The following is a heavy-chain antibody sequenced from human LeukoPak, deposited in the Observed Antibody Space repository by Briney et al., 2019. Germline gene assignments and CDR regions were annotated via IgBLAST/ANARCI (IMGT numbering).Heavy chain of an antibody. CDR2: ISPYNANT. J-gene: IGHJ4*02. CDR3: ARGGGYSILTGYPLDY. CDR1: GGTFSSYA. D-gene: IGHD3-9*01. Sequence: ASVKVSCKASGGTFSSYAISWVRQAPGQGLEWMGWISPYNANTNYAQKLQGRVTMTTDTSTSTAYMELRSPRSDDTAVFYCARGGGYSILTGYPLDYWGQGTLVTVSS. V-gene: IGHV1-18*01.